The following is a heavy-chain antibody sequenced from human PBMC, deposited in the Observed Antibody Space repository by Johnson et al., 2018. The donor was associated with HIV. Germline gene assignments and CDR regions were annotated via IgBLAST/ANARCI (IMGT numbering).Heavy chain of an antibody. Sequence: VQLVESGGGLVQPGGSLRLSCVASGFTFSNYDMHWVRQVTGEGLEWVSGIGTAGDTYYPGSVKGRFTISRENDKKSLYLQMNSLRAGDTAVYYCTRRRGAFDIWGQGTTVTVSS. CDR2: IGTAGDT. J-gene: IGHJ3*02. CDR3: TRRRGAFDI. CDR1: GFTFSNYD. V-gene: IGHV3-13*01. D-gene: IGHD3-10*01.